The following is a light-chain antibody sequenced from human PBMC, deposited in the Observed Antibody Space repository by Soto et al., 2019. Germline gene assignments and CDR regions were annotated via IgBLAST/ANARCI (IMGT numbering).Light chain of an antibody. CDR1: QGVGNN. CDR2: GAS. V-gene: IGKV3-15*01. Sequence: ELVMTQSPATLSVSPGERATLSCRASQGVGNNLAWYQQKPGQAPRLLIYGASTRAAGIPVRFSGSGSGTEFTLTISSLQSEDFAVYYCQQYNNWPLFTFGPGTKVDIK. J-gene: IGKJ3*01. CDR3: QQYNNWPLFT.